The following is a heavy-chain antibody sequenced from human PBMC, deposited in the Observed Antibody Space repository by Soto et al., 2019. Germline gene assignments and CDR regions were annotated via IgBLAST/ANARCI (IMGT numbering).Heavy chain of an antibody. Sequence: EVQLVESGGGLVQPGGSLRLSCAASGFTFSSYSMNWVRQAPGKGLEWVSYISSSSSTIYYAKSVKGRYTNSRDNAKNTMYMQMNTLCAEDTAVYYCVREGGDLNWFDPWGPRTLVTVSS. J-gene: IGHJ5*02. CDR2: ISSSSSTI. D-gene: IGHD4-17*01. CDR1: GFTFSSYS. V-gene: IGHV3-48*01. CDR3: VREGGDLNWFDP.